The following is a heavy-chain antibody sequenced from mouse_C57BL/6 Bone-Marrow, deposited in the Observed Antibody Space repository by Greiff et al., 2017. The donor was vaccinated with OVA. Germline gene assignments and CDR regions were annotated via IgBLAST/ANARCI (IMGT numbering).Heavy chain of an antibody. CDR3: ASTITTVGRYFDY. V-gene: IGHV1-26*01. Sequence: VQLQQSGPELVKPGASVKISCKASGYTFTDYYMNWVKQSHGKSLEWIGDINPNNGGTSYNQKFKGKATLTVDKSSSTAYMELRSLTSEDSAVYYCASTITTVGRYFDYWGQGTTLTVSS. CDR1: GYTFTDYY. J-gene: IGHJ2*01. D-gene: IGHD1-1*01. CDR2: INPNNGGT.